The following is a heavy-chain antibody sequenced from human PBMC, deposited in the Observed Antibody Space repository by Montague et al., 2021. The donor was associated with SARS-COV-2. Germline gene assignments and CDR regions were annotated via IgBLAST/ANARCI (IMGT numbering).Heavy chain of an antibody. CDR1: GYSISSGYY. D-gene: IGHD2-15*01. J-gene: IGHJ4*02. CDR3: ARQGGYCSGGSCYGPFDY. Sequence: SETLSLTCTVSGYSISSGYYWGWIRQPPGKGLEWIGSIYHSGSTYYNPSLKSRVTISVDTSKSQFSLKLSSVTAADTAVYYCARQGGYCSGGSCYGPFDYWGQGTLVTVSS. V-gene: IGHV4-38-2*02. CDR2: IYHSGST.